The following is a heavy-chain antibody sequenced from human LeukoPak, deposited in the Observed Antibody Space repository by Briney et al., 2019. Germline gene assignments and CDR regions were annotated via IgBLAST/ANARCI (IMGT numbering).Heavy chain of an antibody. CDR3: ARVSGWPILGYYYYMDV. CDR2: ISSSSSTI. J-gene: IGHJ6*03. Sequence: PGGSLRLSCAASGFTFSSYSMNWVRQAPGKGLEWVSYISSSSSTIYYADSVKGRFTISRDNAKNSLYLQMNSLRAEDTAVYYCARVSGWPILGYYYYMDVWGKGTTVTVSS. CDR1: GFTFSSYS. D-gene: IGHD2-15*01. V-gene: IGHV3-48*01.